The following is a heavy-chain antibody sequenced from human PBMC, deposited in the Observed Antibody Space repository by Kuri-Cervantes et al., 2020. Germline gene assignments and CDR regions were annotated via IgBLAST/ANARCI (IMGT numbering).Heavy chain of an antibody. J-gene: IGHJ5*02. CDR2: INHSGST. V-gene: IGHV4-34*01. CDR3: ARGLPYYDFWSGPNHFDP. D-gene: IGHD3-3*01. CDR1: GGSFTGYY. Sequence: GSLRLSCAVYGGSFTGYYWTWIRQSPGKGLEWIGEINHSGSTNYNPSLKSRVTISVDTSKNQFSLKLNSVTAADTSVFYCARGLPYYDFWSGPNHFDPWGQGTLVTVSS.